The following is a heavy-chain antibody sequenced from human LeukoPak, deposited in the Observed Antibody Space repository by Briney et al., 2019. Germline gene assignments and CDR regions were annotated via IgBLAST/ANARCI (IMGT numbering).Heavy chain of an antibody. J-gene: IGHJ4*02. CDR2: ISGSGGST. CDR3: AKMWGLTYYDDSSGYYGPFYFDY. D-gene: IGHD3-22*01. V-gene: IGHV3-23*01. Sequence: GGSLRLSCAASGFTFSSYAMSWVRQAPGKGLEWVSAISGSGGSTYYADSVKGRFTISRDNSKNTLYLQMSSLRAEDTAVYYCAKMWGLTYYDDSSGYYGPFYFDYWGQGTLVTVSS. CDR1: GFTFSSYA.